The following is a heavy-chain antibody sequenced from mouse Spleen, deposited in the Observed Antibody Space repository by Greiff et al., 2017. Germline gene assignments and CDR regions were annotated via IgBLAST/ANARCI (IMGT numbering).Heavy chain of an antibody. CDR2: INPGSGGT. D-gene: IGHD4-1*01. Sequence: QVQLQQSGAELVRPGTSVKVSCKASGYAFTNYLIEWVKQRPGQGLEWIGVINPGSGGTNYNEKFKGKATLTADKSSSTAYMQLSSLTSEDSAVYYCARPRLTGDWYFDVWGAGTTVTVSS. CDR3: ARPRLTGDWYFDV. CDR1: GYAFTNYL. V-gene: IGHV1-54*01. J-gene: IGHJ1*01.